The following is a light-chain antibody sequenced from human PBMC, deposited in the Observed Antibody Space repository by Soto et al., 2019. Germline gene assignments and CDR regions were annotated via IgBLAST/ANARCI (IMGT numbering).Light chain of an antibody. J-gene: IGKJ1*01. V-gene: IGKV3-20*01. CDR3: QQYGSSPWT. CDR2: HAA. CDR1: QSVASNF. Sequence: EIVLTQSPGTLSLSPGERATLSCRASQSVASNFLAWYQQKPGQAPRVLLWHAATRATGIPDRFSGNGSGTDFTLTISRLEPEDFAVYYCQQYGSSPWTFGQGTKVEIK.